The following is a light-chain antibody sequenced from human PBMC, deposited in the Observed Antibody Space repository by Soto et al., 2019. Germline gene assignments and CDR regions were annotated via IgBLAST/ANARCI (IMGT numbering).Light chain of an antibody. CDR2: TNS. V-gene: IGLV1-40*01. J-gene: IGLJ3*02. CDR1: SSNIGAGYD. Sequence: SALTQPPSVSGAPGQGVTISCAVTSSNIGAGYDVHWYQQVPGTAPKLLIYTNSNRPSGVPDRFSGSKSGTSASLAITGLQAADEADYYCQSYDSSLSALVFGGGTKLTVL. CDR3: QSYDSSLSALV.